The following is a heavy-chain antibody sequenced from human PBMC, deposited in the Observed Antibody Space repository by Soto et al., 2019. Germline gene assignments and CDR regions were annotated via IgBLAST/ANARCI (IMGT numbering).Heavy chain of an antibody. D-gene: IGHD3-3*01. Sequence: KTSETLSLTCTVSGGSISSSSYYWGWIRQPPGKGLEWIGSIYYSGSTYYNPSLKSRVTISVDTSKNQFSLKLSSVTAADTAVYYCARSPLSFWSGYIDYWGQGTLVTVSS. V-gene: IGHV4-39*01. CDR1: GGSISSSSYY. J-gene: IGHJ4*02. CDR2: IYYSGST. CDR3: ARSPLSFWSGYIDY.